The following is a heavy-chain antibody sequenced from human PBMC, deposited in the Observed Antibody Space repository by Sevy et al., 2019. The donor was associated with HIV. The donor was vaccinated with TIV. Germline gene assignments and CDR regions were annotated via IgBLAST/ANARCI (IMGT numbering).Heavy chain of an antibody. D-gene: IGHD3-22*01. CDR2: IFGDGDIT. CDR3: AGGRYDSSGSFDAFDI. V-gene: IGHV3-23*01. Sequence: GGFLRLSCAASGFTFSSYAMNWVRQAPGKGLEWVSSIFGDGDITYYADSVKGRFTISRDKSKNTLYLQMHSLRAEDTAVYDCAGGRYDSSGSFDAFDIWGQGTMVTVSS. J-gene: IGHJ3*02. CDR1: GFTFSSYA.